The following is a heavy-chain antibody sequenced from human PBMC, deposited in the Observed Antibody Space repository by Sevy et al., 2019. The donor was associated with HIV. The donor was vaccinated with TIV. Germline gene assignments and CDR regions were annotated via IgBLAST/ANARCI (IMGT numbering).Heavy chain of an antibody. J-gene: IGHJ5*02. CDR2: INDSGST. D-gene: IGHD6-13*01. Sequence: SETLSLTCAVYGGSLSGYCWSWIRQPPGKGLEWIGEINDSGSTNYNPSLKSRVTISVDTSKNQFSLKLSSVTAAETAVYYCARAVAAAGTGGWFDPWGQGSLVTVSS. CDR3: ARAVAAAGTGGWFDP. CDR1: GGSLSGYC. V-gene: IGHV4-34*01.